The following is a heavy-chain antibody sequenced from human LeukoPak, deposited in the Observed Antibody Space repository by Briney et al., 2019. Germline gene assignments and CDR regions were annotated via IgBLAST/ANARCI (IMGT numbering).Heavy chain of an antibody. J-gene: IGHJ6*03. CDR1: QFTFNLHA. CDR2: MSFDGSHI. CDR3: ARGGTYYYQYYYMDV. V-gene: IGHV3-30*01. Sequence: AGGSLRLSCAASQFTFNLHAMNWVRQAPGKGLDWVAVMSFDGSHIYYADSVKGRFTISRDNSNNTLFLQMNSLNADDTAVYYCARGGTYYYQYYYMDVWGKGTTVTVS. D-gene: IGHD3-16*01.